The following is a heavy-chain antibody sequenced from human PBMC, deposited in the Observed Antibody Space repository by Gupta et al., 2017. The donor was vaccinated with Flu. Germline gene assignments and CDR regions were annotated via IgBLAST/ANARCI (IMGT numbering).Heavy chain of an antibody. D-gene: IGHD1-26*01. V-gene: IGHV3-49*03. CDR3: SKYVLGDTLSTFDY. J-gene: IGHJ4*02. Sequence: FTIGDYSMSWFRQAPGKGLEWVGIIRSKAYGGTTEYAASVKGIFTISRDDSKRITYLQMSSLKSEDTAVYYCSKYVLGDTLSTFDYWGQGTLVTISS. CDR1: FTIGDYS. CDR2: IRSKAYGGTT.